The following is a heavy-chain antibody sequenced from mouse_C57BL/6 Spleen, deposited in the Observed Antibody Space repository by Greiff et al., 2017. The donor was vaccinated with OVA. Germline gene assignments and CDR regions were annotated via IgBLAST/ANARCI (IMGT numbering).Heavy chain of an antibody. CDR2: FYPGSGSI. D-gene: IGHD2-3*01. J-gene: IGHJ1*03. CDR3: ARHEGDGDGYWYFDV. V-gene: IGHV1-62-2*01. CDR1: GYTFTEYT. Sequence: QVQLQQSGAELVKPGASVKLSCKASGYTFTEYTIHWVKQRSGQGLEWIGWFYPGSGSIKYNEKFKDKATLTADNSSRTVYMEISRLTSGESAVYFGARHEGDGDGYWYFDVWGTGTTVTVSA.